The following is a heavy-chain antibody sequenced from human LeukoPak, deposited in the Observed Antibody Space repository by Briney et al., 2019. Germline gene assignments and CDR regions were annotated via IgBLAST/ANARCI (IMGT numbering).Heavy chain of an antibody. Sequence: GASVKVSCKASGYTFINYYMHWVRQAPGQGLEWMGIINPSGGTTSYAQNFQGRVTMTRDTSTSTVYMELSSLRSEDTAVYYCARTLVVINDAFDIWGQGTMVTVSS. CDR1: GYTFINYY. V-gene: IGHV1-46*01. CDR2: INPSGGTT. D-gene: IGHD3-22*01. CDR3: ARTLVVINDAFDI. J-gene: IGHJ3*02.